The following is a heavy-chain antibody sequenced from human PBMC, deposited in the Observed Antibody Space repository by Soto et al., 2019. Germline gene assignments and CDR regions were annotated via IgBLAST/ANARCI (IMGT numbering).Heavy chain of an antibody. CDR3: ARRGNSGESDH. V-gene: IGHV3-23*01. CDR1: GFFFSSYA. CDR2: ISSRGGTT. Sequence: EVQLSESGGGLVQPGGSLRVSCAASGFFFSSYAMSWVRQVPGKGLEWISAISSRGGTTYYADSVKGRFTISRDNSRSTLYLQMDTLSAADTAIYYWARRGNSGESDHWGQGTLVTVSS. D-gene: IGHD3-10*01. J-gene: IGHJ4*02.